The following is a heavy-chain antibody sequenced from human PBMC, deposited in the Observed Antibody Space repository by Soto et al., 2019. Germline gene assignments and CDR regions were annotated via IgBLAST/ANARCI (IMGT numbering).Heavy chain of an antibody. CDR2: IIPIFGTA. CDR3: ARETRGPRARSSGGLFDY. D-gene: IGHD2-15*01. CDR1: GGTFSSYA. V-gene: IGHV1-69*06. Sequence: QVQLVQSGAEVKKPGSSVKVSCKASGGTFSSYAISWVRQAPGQGLEWMGGIIPIFGTANYAQKFQGRVTITADKSTSTAYMELSSLRSEDTAVYYCARETRGPRARSSGGLFDYWGQGTLVTVSS. J-gene: IGHJ4*02.